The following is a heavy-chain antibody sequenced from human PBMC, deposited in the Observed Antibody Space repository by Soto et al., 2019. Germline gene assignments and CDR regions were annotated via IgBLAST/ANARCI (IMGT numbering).Heavy chain of an antibody. Sequence: QVHLVQSGGEEKKPGASVKVSFKASGYEFIGHGISWVRQARGQGLEWMGWINSYNGDTKYARKYQDRVTLNKDKSTRTVYMELTSLSSAATAVYYCARDQWLKVPAVVGDKFDSWGQGTLVTVSS. CDR2: INSYNGDT. V-gene: IGHV1-18*04. D-gene: IGHD6-19*01. J-gene: IGHJ5*01. CDR1: GYEFIGHG. CDR3: ARDQWLKVPAVVGDKFDS.